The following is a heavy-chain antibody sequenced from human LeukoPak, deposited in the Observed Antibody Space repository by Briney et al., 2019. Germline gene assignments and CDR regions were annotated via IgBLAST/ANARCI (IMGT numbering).Heavy chain of an antibody. D-gene: IGHD3-10*01. V-gene: IGHV4-34*01. CDR2: IYYSGST. CDR3: ARSITLVRGVFPDNWFDP. J-gene: IGHJ5*02. Sequence: PSETPSLTCAVYGGSFSGYYWSWIRQPPGKGLEWIGSIYYSGSTYYNPSLKSRVTISVDTSKNQFSLKLSSVTAADTAVYYCARSITLVRGVFPDNWFDPWGQGTLVTVSS. CDR1: GGSFSGYY.